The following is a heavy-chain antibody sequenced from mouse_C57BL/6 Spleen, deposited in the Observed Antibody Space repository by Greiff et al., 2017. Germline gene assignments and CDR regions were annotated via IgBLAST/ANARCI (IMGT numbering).Heavy chain of an antibody. V-gene: IGHV1-53*01. CDR2: INPSNGGT. J-gene: IGHJ3*01. Sequence: QVQLKESGTELVKPGASVKLSCKASGYTFTSYWMHWVKQRPGQGLEWIGNINPSNGGTNYNEKFKSKATLTVDKSSSTAYMQLSSLTSEDSAVYYCARYDDYDRGFAYWGQGTLVTVSA. CDR3: ARYDDYDRGFAY. CDR1: GYTFTSYW. D-gene: IGHD2-4*01.